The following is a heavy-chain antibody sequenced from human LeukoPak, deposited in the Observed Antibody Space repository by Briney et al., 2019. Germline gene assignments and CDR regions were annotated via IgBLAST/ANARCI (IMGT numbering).Heavy chain of an antibody. V-gene: IGHV4-39*01. CDR2: IYDTGST. CDR3: ARQNHDIGTNWFDP. J-gene: IGHJ5*02. Sequence: SKTLSLTCSVSGDSIRSVHYYWGWIRQPPGRGLEWIGSIYDTGSTYYNPSLKSRVTIFVDTSKNQFSLRLTSVTAADTAMYYCARQNHDIGTNWFDPWGQGTLVTVSS. CDR1: GDSIRSVHYY. D-gene: IGHD3-9*01.